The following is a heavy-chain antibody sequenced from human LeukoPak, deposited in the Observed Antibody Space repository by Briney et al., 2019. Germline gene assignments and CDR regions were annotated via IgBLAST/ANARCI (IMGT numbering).Heavy chain of an antibody. D-gene: IGHD3-22*01. Sequence: ASVKVSCKASGGTFSSYAISWVRQAPGQGLEWVGRIIPIFGTANYAQKLQGRVTITTDESTSTAYMELSSLRSEDTAVYYCARERRYYDSSGYRDLEYFQHWGQGTLVTVSS. V-gene: IGHV1-69*05. CDR3: ARERRYYDSSGYRDLEYFQH. J-gene: IGHJ1*01. CDR1: GGTFSSYA. CDR2: IIPIFGTA.